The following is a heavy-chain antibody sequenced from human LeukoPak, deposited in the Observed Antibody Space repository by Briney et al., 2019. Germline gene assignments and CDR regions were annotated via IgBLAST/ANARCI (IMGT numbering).Heavy chain of an antibody. Sequence: PSETLSLTCTVSGGSISSYYWSWIRQPAGKGLEWIGRIYTSGSTNYNPSLKSRVTMSVDTSKNQFSLKLSSVTAADTAVYYCARFTLEGSGSYHNGVWFDPWGQGTLVTVSS. CDR3: ARFTLEGSGSYHNGVWFDP. D-gene: IGHD3-10*01. J-gene: IGHJ5*02. CDR2: IYTSGST. V-gene: IGHV4-4*07. CDR1: GGSISSYY.